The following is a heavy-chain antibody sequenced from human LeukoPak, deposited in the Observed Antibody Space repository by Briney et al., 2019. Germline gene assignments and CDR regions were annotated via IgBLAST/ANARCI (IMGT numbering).Heavy chain of an antibody. Sequence: GGSLRLSCAASGFAFSSHWVNWVRQAPGKGLEWVANVNREGSDKNYVDSVKGRFTISRDNAKNSLYLQMNSRRVEDTAVYYCARDGVPGGRDVWGQGTTVTVS. CDR1: GFAFSSHW. CDR2: VNREGSDK. D-gene: IGHD3-16*01. J-gene: IGHJ6*02. V-gene: IGHV3-7*01. CDR3: ARDGVPGGRDV.